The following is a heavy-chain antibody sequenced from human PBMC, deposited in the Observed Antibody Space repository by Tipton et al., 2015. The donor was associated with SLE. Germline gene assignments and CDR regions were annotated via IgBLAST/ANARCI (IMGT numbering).Heavy chain of an antibody. V-gene: IGHV3-7*01. CDR3: AREDYDSSGHYLDFDF. Sequence: SLRLSCATSGFIFNTFWMSWVRQAPGKGLEWVANIKQDGSEKYYVDSVKGRFTISRDNAKNSLFLQMNNLRVEDTAVYYCAREDYDSSGHYLDFDFWGQGMLVTVSS. CDR2: IKQDGSEK. D-gene: IGHD3-22*01. J-gene: IGHJ4*02. CDR1: GFIFNTFW.